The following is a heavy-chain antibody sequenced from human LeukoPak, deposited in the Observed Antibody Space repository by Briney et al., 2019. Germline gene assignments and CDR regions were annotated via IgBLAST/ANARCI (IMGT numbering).Heavy chain of an antibody. CDR3: ERARISAGGAGFDY. D-gene: IGHD6-13*01. Sequence: PGGSLRLSCAVSGFTFSSHRMSWVRQAPGKGLEWVANVKQDGSEKSYVDSVKGRFTIFRDNAKNSLYLQMNSLRADDTAVYYCERARISAGGAGFDYWGQGTLVTVSS. V-gene: IGHV3-7*01. CDR1: GFTFSSHR. J-gene: IGHJ4*02. CDR2: VKQDGSEK.